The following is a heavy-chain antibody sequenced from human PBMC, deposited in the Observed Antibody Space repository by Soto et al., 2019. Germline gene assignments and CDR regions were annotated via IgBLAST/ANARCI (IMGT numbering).Heavy chain of an antibody. V-gene: IGHV1-69*12. Sequence: QVQLVQSGAEVKKPGSSVKVSCKASGGTFSSYAISWLRQAPGQGLEWMGGSIPIFGTAKYAQKFQGRVTITAGESTSTAYMELSSLRSEDTAVDYCAEALRGMAAAGSPFDYWGQGTLVTVSS. CDR3: AEALRGMAAAGSPFDY. J-gene: IGHJ4*02. CDR1: GGTFSSYA. CDR2: SIPIFGTA. D-gene: IGHD6-13*01.